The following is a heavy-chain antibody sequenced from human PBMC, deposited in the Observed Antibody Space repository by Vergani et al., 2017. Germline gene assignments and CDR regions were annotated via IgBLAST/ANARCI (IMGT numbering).Heavy chain of an antibody. CDR1: LYTLTFRP. D-gene: IGHD3-9*01. J-gene: IGHJ4*02. CDR2: LTPTIGGT. CDR3: ARDISEYYDILTYAFDY. Sequence: QLQLLHSPPDLIHPVPSLHLSSLLSLYTLTFRPIYSVLPSPAHGLSGRGWLTPTIGGTNDAQKFQGRVTMTRDTPISTAYMELSRLRADDTAVYYCARDISEYYDILTYAFDYWGQGTLVTVSS. V-gene: IGHV1-2*02.